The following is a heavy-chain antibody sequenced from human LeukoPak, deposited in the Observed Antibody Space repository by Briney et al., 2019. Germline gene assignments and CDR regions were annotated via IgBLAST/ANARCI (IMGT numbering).Heavy chain of an antibody. CDR2: ISSSGSTM. CDR1: GFTFSNAW. D-gene: IGHD5-12*01. CDR3: ASSPGYCGCDSLDLFAKKDY. Sequence: GGSLRLSCAASGFTFSNAWMSWVRQAPGKGLEWVSYISSSGSTMYYADSVKGRFTISRDNAKNSLYLQMNSLRAEDTAVYYCASSPGYCGCDSLDLFAKKDYWGQGTLVTVSS. J-gene: IGHJ4*02. V-gene: IGHV3-11*04.